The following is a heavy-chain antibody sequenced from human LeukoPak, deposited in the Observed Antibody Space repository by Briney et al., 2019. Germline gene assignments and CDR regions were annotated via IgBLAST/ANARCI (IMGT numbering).Heavy chain of an antibody. V-gene: IGHV1-2*02. CDR1: GYTFTGYY. CDR3: ARRPWIRLWSYDSSGYYSDAFDI. Sequence: GASVKVSCKASGYTFTGYYMHWVRQAPGQGLEWMGWINPNSGGTNYAQKFQGRVTMTRDTSISTAYMELSRLRSDDTAVYYCARRPWIRLWSYDSSGYYSDAFDIWGQGTMVTVSS. D-gene: IGHD3-22*01. J-gene: IGHJ3*02. CDR2: INPNSGGT.